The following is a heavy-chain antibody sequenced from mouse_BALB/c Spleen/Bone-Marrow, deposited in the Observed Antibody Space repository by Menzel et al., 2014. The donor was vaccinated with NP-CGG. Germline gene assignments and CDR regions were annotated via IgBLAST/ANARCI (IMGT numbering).Heavy chain of an antibody. Sequence: EVKLMESGGGLVQPGGSLRLSCATSGFTFTDYYTSWVRQPPGKALEWLGFIRNKANGYTTEYSTSVKGRFTISRDNSQSILYLQMNTLRAEDSATYYCARGVVATDYWGQGTTLTVSS. CDR3: ARGVVATDY. CDR2: IRNKANGYTT. CDR1: GFTFTDYY. D-gene: IGHD1-1*01. V-gene: IGHV7-3*02. J-gene: IGHJ2*01.